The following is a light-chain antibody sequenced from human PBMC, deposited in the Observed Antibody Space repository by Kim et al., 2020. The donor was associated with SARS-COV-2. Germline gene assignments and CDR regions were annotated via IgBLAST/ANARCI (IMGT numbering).Light chain of an antibody. V-gene: IGKV2-30*02. J-gene: IGKJ2*01. CDR1: QSLLHTNGNTY. CDR2: KVS. CDR3: MHGKSWA. Sequence: DVVMTQSPLSLPVTLGQAASISCRSSQSLLHTNGNTYLNWLQQRPGQSPRRLIYKVSRRDSGVPDRFSGSGSGSDFTLRISRVEAEDVGIYYCMHGKSWAFGQGTKLEIK.